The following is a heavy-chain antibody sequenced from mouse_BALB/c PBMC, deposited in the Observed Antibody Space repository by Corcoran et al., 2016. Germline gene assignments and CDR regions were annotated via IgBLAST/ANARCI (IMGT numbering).Heavy chain of an antibody. Sequence: EVKLQQSGAELVKPGASVKLACAASGFNIKDTYMHWVKQRPEQGLEWIGRIDPANGNTKYDPKFQGKATITSDTSSNTAYLQLSSLTSEDTAVYYCARHGSSYPCAYWGQGTLVTVSA. CDR2: IDPANGNT. J-gene: IGHJ3*01. V-gene: IGHV14-3*02. D-gene: IGHD1-1*01. CDR1: GFNIKDTY. CDR3: ARHGSSYPCAY.